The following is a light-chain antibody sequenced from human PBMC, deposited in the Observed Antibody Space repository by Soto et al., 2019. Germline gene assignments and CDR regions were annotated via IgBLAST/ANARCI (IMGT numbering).Light chain of an antibody. CDR1: SSNIGAGYA. CDR3: QSYANCHDWDVV. J-gene: IGLJ2*01. Sequence: QAVVTQPPSVSGAPGQRVTISCTGSSSNIGAGYAVHWYQHLPGTAPKLLISNDNNRPSGVPYRVSGYKTGTSASLAITGLQAEDEADYFCQSYANCHDWDVVFGGGTKLTVL. CDR2: NDN. V-gene: IGLV1-40*01.